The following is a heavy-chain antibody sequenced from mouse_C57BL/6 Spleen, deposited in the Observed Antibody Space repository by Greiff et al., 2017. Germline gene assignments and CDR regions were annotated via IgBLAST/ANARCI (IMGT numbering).Heavy chain of an antibody. J-gene: IGHJ3*01. CDR2: INPSTGGT. CDR1: GYSFTGYY. Sequence: EVQLQQSGPELVKPGASVKISCKASGYSFTGYYMNWVKQSPEKSLEWIGEINPSTGGTTYNQKFKAKATLTVDKSSSTAYMQLKSLTSEDSAVYYCARSGLRVAWFAYWGQGTLVTVSA. CDR3: ARSGLRVAWFAY. V-gene: IGHV1-42*01. D-gene: IGHD2-12*01.